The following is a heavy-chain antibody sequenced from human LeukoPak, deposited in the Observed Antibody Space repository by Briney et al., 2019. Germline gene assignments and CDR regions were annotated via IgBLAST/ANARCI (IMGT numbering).Heavy chain of an antibody. J-gene: IGHJ4*02. Sequence: PSETLSLTCTVSGGSVSSYYWSWIRQPPGKGLEWIGYIYYSGSTNYNPSLKSRVTISVDTSKNQFSLKLSSVTAADTAVYYCARGRLAAVLDYWGQGTLVTVSS. CDR3: ARGRLAAVLDY. D-gene: IGHD6-13*01. V-gene: IGHV4-59*02. CDR1: GGSVSSYY. CDR2: IYYSGST.